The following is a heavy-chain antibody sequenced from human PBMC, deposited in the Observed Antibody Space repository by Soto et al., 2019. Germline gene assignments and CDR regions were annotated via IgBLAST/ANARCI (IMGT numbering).Heavy chain of an antibody. CDR1: GDSVSSNSAA. D-gene: IGHD4-17*01. V-gene: IGHV6-1*01. Sequence: SQTLSLTCAISGDSVSSNSAAWNWIRQSPSRGLEWLGRTYYRSKWYNDYAVSVKSRITINPDTSKNRFSLQLNSVTPEDTAVYYCATEQNDYGDYEQRYYYYGMDVWGQGTTVTVSS. CDR3: ATEQNDYGDYEQRYYYYGMDV. J-gene: IGHJ6*02. CDR2: TYYRSKWYN.